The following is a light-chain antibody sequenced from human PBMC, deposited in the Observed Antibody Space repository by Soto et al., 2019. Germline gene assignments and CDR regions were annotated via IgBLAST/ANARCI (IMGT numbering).Light chain of an antibody. Sequence: DIQMAHSPSTLSPPLVYRITITFLASQSVSRRLAWFQQKPGKAPKLLIYDASSLESGVPSRFSGRGSGTEFTLTISSLQPDDCATYYCHTYNSYSLHTFGQGTKVDIK. CDR3: HTYNSYSLHT. CDR2: DAS. CDR1: QSVSRR. V-gene: IGKV1-5*01. J-gene: IGKJ2*01.